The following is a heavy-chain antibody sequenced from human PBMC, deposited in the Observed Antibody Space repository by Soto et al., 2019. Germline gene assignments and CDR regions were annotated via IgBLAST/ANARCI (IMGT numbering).Heavy chain of an antibody. D-gene: IGHD5-18*01. CDR1: GGSISSGGYY. CDR3: ARSGYSYGPNPLLY. V-gene: IGHV4-31*03. Sequence: QVQLQESGPGLVKPSQTLSLTCTVSGGSISSGGYYWSWIRQHPGKVLEWIGYISYSGRTYYNPSLKSRVTTSVDTSKNQFSLKLSSVTAADTAVYYCARSGYSYGPNPLLYWGQGTLVTVSS. CDR2: ISYSGRT. J-gene: IGHJ4*02.